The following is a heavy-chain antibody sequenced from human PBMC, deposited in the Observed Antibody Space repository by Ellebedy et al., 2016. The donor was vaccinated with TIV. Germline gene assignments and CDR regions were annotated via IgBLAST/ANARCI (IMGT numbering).Heavy chain of an antibody. D-gene: IGHD3-9*01. Sequence: MPSETLSLTCTVSRVSITDPTYYRAWLRQPTGKGLDWLGTIFHSGTTYKSPARSRRGSMSVDTSRNQFSLDLKSVTAADTAVYYCARHLRYSDWRILDLWGPGILVAVSS. J-gene: IGHJ5*02. V-gene: IGHV4-39*01. CDR1: RVSITDPTYY. CDR2: IFHSGTT. CDR3: ARHLRYSDWRILDL.